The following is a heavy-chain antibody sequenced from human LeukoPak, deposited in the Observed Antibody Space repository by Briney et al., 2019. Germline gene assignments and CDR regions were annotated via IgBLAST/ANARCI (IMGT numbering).Heavy chain of an antibody. CDR1: GGFISSYY. J-gene: IGHJ6*03. Sequence: PSETLSFTCTAAGGFISSYYWCWSRQPPEEGLGWGGYISYSGSTNYNPSLNSRVTISVDTSKNQFSLKLSSVTAADTAVYYCARDQGYSYGYSYYYYYMDVWGKGTTVTVSS. CDR2: ISYSGST. D-gene: IGHD5-18*01. V-gene: IGHV4-59*01. CDR3: ARDQGYSYGYSYYYYYMDV.